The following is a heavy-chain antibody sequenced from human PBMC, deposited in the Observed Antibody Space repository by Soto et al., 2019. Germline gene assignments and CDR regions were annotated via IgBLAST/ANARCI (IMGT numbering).Heavy chain of an antibody. J-gene: IGHJ6*02. CDR2: IGTAGDT. D-gene: IGHD6-13*01. CDR3: ARANTIAAAGTDGGYYYYGMDV. Sequence: GGSLRLSCAASGFTFSSYDMHWVRQATGKGLEWVSAIGTAGDTYYPGSVKGRFTISRGNAKNSLYLQMNSLRAGDTAVYYCARANTIAAAGTDGGYYYYGMDVWGQGTTVTVSS. V-gene: IGHV3-13*04. CDR1: GFTFSSYD.